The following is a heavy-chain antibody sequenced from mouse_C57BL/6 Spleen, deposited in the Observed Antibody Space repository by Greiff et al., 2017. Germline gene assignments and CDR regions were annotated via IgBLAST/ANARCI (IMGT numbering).Heavy chain of an antibody. Sequence: QVQLKQPGAELVMPGASVKLSCKASGYTFTSYWMHWVKQRPGQGLEWIGEIDPSDSYTNYNQKFKGKSTLTVDKSSSTAYMQRSSLTSEDSAVYYCARSDYGYAMDYWGQGTSVTVSS. CDR2: IDPSDSYT. D-gene: IGHD2-4*01. CDR3: ARSDYGYAMDY. CDR1: GYTFTSYW. V-gene: IGHV1-69*01. J-gene: IGHJ4*01.